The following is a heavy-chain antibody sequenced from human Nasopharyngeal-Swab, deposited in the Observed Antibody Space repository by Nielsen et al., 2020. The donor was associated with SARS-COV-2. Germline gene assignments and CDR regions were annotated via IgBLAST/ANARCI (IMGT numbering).Heavy chain of an antibody. V-gene: IGHV2-5*02. CDR3: AHRRKNTNDWSTFDF. CDR2: VSWDDDR. J-gene: IGHJ4*02. D-gene: IGHD3-9*01. Sequence: SGPTLVKPTQTLTLTCSYSGFSFNTIGVGVGWIRQPPGKAPECLALVSWDDDRRYTPPLKSRLTITKDTSKNQVVLTMTNMDPVDTGTYYCAHRRKNTNDWSTFDFWGQGALVTVSS. CDR1: GFSFNTIGVG.